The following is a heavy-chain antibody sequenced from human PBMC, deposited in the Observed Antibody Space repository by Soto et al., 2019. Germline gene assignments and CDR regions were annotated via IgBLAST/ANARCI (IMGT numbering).Heavy chain of an antibody. V-gene: IGHV1-3*01. CDR1: GYTFTSYA. CDR2: INAGNGNT. CDR3: ARGNPRGYSYGYSRYFDY. J-gene: IGHJ4*02. D-gene: IGHD5-18*01. Sequence: GASVKVSCKASGYTFTSYAMHWVRQAPGQRLEWMGWINAGNGNTKYSQKFQGRVTITRDTSASTAYMELSSLRSEDTAVYYCARGNPRGYSYGYSRYFDYWGQGTLVTVSS.